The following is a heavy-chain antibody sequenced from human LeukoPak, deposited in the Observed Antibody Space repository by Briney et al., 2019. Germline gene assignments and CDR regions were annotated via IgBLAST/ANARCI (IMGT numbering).Heavy chain of an antibody. D-gene: IGHD1-1*01. CDR2: ISGTGRNT. CDR1: GFPFSTYA. Sequence: GGSLRLSCAASGFPFSTYAMSWVRQAPGRGLEWVSAISGTGRNTYYADSVKGRFTISRDNSKDTLYLQMNRLRAEDTAVYYCAKDPHKTGWNDFDYWGQGTLVTVSS. CDR3: AKDPHKTGWNDFDY. J-gene: IGHJ4*02. V-gene: IGHV3-23*01.